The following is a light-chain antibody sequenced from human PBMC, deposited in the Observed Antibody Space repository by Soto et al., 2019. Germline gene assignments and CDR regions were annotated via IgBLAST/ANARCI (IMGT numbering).Light chain of an antibody. CDR3: QQYNNWPRAT. J-gene: IGKJ4*01. Sequence: IVMTHSPATLSVSPGERATLSCRASQSINSNLAWYQQKPGQAPRLLMFRASIRATGFPARFSGSGSGTEFNITISSLQSEDSAIYYCQQYNNWPRATFGGGTKVEIK. CDR2: RAS. V-gene: IGKV3-15*01. CDR1: QSINSN.